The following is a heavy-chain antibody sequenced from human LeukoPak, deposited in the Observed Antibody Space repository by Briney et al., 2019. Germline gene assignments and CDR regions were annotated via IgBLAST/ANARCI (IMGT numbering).Heavy chain of an antibody. CDR2: IIPILGIA. CDR1: GGTFSSYA. J-gene: IGHJ6*02. D-gene: IGHD1-26*01. V-gene: IGHV1-69*04. Sequence: ASVKVSCKASGGTFSSYAISWVRQAPGQGLVWVGRIIPILGIANYAQKFQGRVTITADKSTSTAYMELSSLRSEDTAVYYCAREPQWELLVGGMDVWGQGTTVTVSS. CDR3: AREPQWELLVGGMDV.